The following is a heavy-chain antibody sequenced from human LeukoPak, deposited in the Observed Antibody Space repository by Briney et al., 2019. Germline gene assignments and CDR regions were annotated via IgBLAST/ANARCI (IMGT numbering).Heavy chain of an antibody. J-gene: IGHJ4*02. V-gene: IGHV3-23*01. Sequence: PGGSLRLSCAASGFTFSNYAMTWVRQAPGKGLEWVSTISLTGGTPYYADSVKGRFTISRDNSKNTLYLQMNSLRAEDTAVYYCAKRITAPPRSFDYWGQGILVTVSS. CDR1: GFTFSNYA. CDR3: AKRITAPPRSFDY. D-gene: IGHD6-6*01. CDR2: ISLTGGTP.